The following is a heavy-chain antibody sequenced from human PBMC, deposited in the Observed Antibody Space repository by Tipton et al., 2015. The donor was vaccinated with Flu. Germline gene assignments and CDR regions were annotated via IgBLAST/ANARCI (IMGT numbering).Heavy chain of an antibody. CDR2: IYSIGST. CDR3: ARDTSYCSGGSCDY. Sequence: QLVQSGGGLIQPGGSLRLSCAASGVTVSTNYMSWVRQAPGKGLEWVSVIYSIGSTYYADSVKGRFTISSDNSKNTLYLQMTSLRVEDTAVYYCARDTSYCSGGSCDYWGQGTLLTVSS. D-gene: IGHD2-15*01. J-gene: IGHJ4*02. CDR1: GVTVSTNY. V-gene: IGHV3-53*01.